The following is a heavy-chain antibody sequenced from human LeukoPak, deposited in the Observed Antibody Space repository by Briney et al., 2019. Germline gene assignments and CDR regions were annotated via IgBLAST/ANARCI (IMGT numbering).Heavy chain of an antibody. D-gene: IGHD6-6*01. CDR2: IWSSGGST. V-gene: IGHV3-23*01. Sequence: GGSLRLSCAASGVPFSIFAMTSVRQAPGKGLECVSGIWSSGGSTYYAHSVKGRFTISRDNTKNTLYLHMNSLRAEDTPVYYCAKARDRSSSSNFDYWGQGTLVTVSS. CDR1: GVPFSIFA. J-gene: IGHJ4*02. CDR3: AKARDRSSSSNFDY.